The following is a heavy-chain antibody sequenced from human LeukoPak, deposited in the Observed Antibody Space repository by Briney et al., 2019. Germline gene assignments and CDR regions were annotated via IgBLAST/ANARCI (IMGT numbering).Heavy chain of an antibody. J-gene: IGHJ1*01. CDR2: INTDGSST. Sequence: GGSLRLSCAASGFTFSSHWMHWVRQAPGKGLVWVSRINTDGSSTRYADSVKGRFTISRDNAKSTLYLQMNSLRAEDTAVYYCYGGDAENWGQGTLVTVSS. CDR1: GFTFSSHW. D-gene: IGHD2-21*01. V-gene: IGHV3-74*01. CDR3: YGGDAEN.